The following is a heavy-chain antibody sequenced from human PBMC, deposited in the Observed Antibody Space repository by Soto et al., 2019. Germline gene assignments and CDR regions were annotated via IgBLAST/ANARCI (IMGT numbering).Heavy chain of an antibody. Sequence: QVQLVESGGGVVQPGRSQRLSCAASGFTFSNYAMHWVRQAPGKGLEWVAVISYDGSNKYYADSVKGRFTISRDNSKNTLFLQMNSLRAEDTAVYYCAREPAYYYDSSGYSVPFGYWGQGTLVTVSS. CDR2: ISYDGSNK. D-gene: IGHD3-22*01. V-gene: IGHV3-30-3*01. CDR3: AREPAYYYDSSGYSVPFGY. J-gene: IGHJ4*02. CDR1: GFTFSNYA.